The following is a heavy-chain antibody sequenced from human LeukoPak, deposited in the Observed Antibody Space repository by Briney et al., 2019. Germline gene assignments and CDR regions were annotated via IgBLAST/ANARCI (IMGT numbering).Heavy chain of an antibody. J-gene: IGHJ5*02. CDR2: INPNSGGT. CDR3: ARDVEQLAYNWFDP. Sequence: GASVKVSCKASGYTFTGYYMHWVRQAPGQGLEWMGWINPNSGGTNYAQKFQGRVTMTRDTSISTAYMELSRLRSDDTAVYYCARDVEQLAYNWFDPWGQGTLVTVSS. V-gene: IGHV1-2*02. D-gene: IGHD6-6*01. CDR1: GYTFTGYY.